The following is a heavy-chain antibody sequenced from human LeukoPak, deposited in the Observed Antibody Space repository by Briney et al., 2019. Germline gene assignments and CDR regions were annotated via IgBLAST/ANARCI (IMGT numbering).Heavy chain of an antibody. CDR1: GFTFSSYA. Sequence: GGSLRLSCAASGFTFSSYAMNWVRQAPGKGLAWVSGINNSGGSTYYADSVKGRFTISRDNSKNTLYLQMNSLRAEDTAIYYCAKNGDRGAYCTGGTCYPYFYYYMDVWGKGTTVTI. J-gene: IGHJ6*03. V-gene: IGHV3-23*01. D-gene: IGHD2-15*01. CDR3: AKNGDRGAYCTGGTCYPYFYYYMDV. CDR2: INNSGGST.